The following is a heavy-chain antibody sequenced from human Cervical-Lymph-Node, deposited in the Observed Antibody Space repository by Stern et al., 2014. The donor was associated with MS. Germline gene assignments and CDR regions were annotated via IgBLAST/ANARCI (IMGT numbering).Heavy chain of an antibody. J-gene: IGHJ5*02. CDR2: VFDSENT. V-gene: IGHV4-4*07. Sequence: QVQLQESGPRLVKPSETLSLICTVSGGSMNGYYWSWIRQPAGQGLEWIGRVFDSENTHIKPSLQSRVTISIDTSKNQFSLNLTSVTAADTAVYYCARDSWGSADHWGQGTLVTVSS. CDR3: ARDSWGSADH. D-gene: IGHD3-16*01. CDR1: GGSMNGYY.